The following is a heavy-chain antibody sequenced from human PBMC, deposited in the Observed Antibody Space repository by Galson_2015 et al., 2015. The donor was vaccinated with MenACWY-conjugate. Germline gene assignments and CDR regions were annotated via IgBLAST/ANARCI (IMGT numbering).Heavy chain of an antibody. J-gene: IGHJ4*02. V-gene: IGHV5-51*01. D-gene: IGHD2-15*01. Sequence: QSGAEVKKPGESLKISCKGSGYSFTSYWIGWVRQMPGKGLEWMGNIYPGDSDTNYSPSFQGQVTISADKSISTAYLQWRSLKASDTAMYYCASCDCSGGSCKHPCRIFDYWGQGTLVTVSS. CDR2: IYPGDSDT. CDR1: GYSFTSYW. CDR3: ASCDCSGGSCKHPCRIFDY.